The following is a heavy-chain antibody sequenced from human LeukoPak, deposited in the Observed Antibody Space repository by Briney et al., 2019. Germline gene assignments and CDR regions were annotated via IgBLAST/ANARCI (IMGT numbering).Heavy chain of an antibody. CDR2: IYYSGST. CDR1: GGSIRSGGYY. Sequence: PSETLSLTCTVSGGSIRSGGYYWSWIRQHPGKGLEWIGNIYYSGSTSYNPSLKSRVTISVDTSENQFSLKLNSVTAADTAVYYCARERPDIVVVPAASYWYFDLWGRGTLVTVSS. J-gene: IGHJ2*01. V-gene: IGHV4-31*03. CDR3: ARERPDIVVVPAASYWYFDL. D-gene: IGHD2-2*01.